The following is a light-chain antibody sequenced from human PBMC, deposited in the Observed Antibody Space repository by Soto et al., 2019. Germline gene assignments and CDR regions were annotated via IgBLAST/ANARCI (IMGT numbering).Light chain of an antibody. J-gene: IGKJ2*01. V-gene: IGKV3-15*01. CDR2: DAS. CDR3: QHYKYWPYT. Sequence: EIVMTQSPATLSLSPGERATLSCRASQTIDNTLAWYQRKPGQAPRXLIYDASTRATGVPARFSGSGSGTDLTLTISSLQSEDFEVYYCQHYKYWPYTFGQGTKVDIK. CDR1: QTIDNT.